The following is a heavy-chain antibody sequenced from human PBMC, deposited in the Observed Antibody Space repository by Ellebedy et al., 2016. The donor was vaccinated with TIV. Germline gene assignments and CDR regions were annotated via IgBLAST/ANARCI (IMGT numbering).Heavy chain of an antibody. CDR2: IHYSGST. D-gene: IGHD3-22*01. J-gene: IGHJ4*02. V-gene: IGHV4-39*01. Sequence: MPSETLSLTCTVSGGSISNSDYYWGWIRQPPGKGLEWIGNIHYSGSTYYNPSLTSRVTISLDTSKNQFSLKLNSVTASDTAVYYCARRGYYYDSSGYLTNYFDYWGQGTLVTVSS. CDR1: GGSISNSDYY. CDR3: ARRGYYYDSSGYLTNYFDY.